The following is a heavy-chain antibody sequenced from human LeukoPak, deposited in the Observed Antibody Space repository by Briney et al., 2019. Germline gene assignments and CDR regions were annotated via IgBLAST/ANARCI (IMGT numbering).Heavy chain of an antibody. CDR2: ISSSSRYI. J-gene: IGHJ3*02. V-gene: IGHV3-21*01. Sequence: GGSLRLSYAASGFTFSSYWMHWVRPPPGKGLEWVSSISSSSRYIYYADSVKGRFTISRDNAKNSLYLQMNSLRAEDTAVYYCARSMAQDVDAFDIWGQGTMVTVSS. CDR3: ARSMAQDVDAFDI. D-gene: IGHD2-21*01. CDR1: GFTFSSYW.